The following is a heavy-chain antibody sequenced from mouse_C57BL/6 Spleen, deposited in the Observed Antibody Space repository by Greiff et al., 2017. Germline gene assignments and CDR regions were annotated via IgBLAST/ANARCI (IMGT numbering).Heavy chain of an antibody. Sequence: EVKLQQSGAELVRPGASVKLSCTASGFNIKDDYMHWVKQRPEQGLEWIGWIDPENGDTEYASKFQGKATITADTSSNTAYLQLSSLTSEDTAVYYCTTSYDYDNGFDYWGQGTTLTVSS. CDR2: IDPENGDT. D-gene: IGHD2-4*01. J-gene: IGHJ2*01. CDR3: TTSYDYDNGFDY. CDR1: GFNIKDDY. V-gene: IGHV14-4*01.